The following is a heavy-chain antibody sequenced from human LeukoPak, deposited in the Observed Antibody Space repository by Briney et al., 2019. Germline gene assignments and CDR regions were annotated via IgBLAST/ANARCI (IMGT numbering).Heavy chain of an antibody. CDR2: IYYSGST. CDR1: GGSISSYY. Sequence: SETLSLTYTVSGGSISSYYWSWIRQPPGKGLEWIGYIYYSGSTNYNPSLKSRVTISVDTSKNQFSLKLYSVTAADTAMYYCAREGYCSGTTCLNWFDPWGQGTLVTVSS. V-gene: IGHV4-59*01. CDR3: AREGYCSGTTCLNWFDP. J-gene: IGHJ5*02. D-gene: IGHD2-2*01.